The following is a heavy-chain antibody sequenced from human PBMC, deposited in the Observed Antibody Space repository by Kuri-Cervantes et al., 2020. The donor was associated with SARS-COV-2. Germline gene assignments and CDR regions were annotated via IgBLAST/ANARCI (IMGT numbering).Heavy chain of an antibody. CDR2: IYDSGST. CDR3: ARETYAGYYGSGSYYNSHWFDP. D-gene: IGHD3-10*01. CDR1: GGSISSSSYY. V-gene: IGHV4-31*03. J-gene: IGHJ5*02. Sequence: LRLSCTVSGGSISSSSYYWSWIRQHPGKGLEWIGYIYDSGSTYYNPSLKSRVTISVDTSKNQFSLKLSSVTAADTAVNYCARETYAGYYGSGSYYNSHWFDPWGQGTLVTVSS.